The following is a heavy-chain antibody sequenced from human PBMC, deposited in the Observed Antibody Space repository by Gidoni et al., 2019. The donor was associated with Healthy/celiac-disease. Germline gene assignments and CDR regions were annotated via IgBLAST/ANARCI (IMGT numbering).Heavy chain of an antibody. J-gene: IGHJ3*02. CDR2: IAYDGSNK. V-gene: IGHV3-30*18. D-gene: IGHD4-4*01. Sequence: QLVQSGVGVVQPGRSLRLSCAPSGFPFSSYGMHWVRQAPGKGLEWVAVIAYDGSNKYYADSVKGRFTIARDNSKNTLYLQMNSRRAEDTAVYYGAKGQRARTTHHFDAFDIWGQGTMVTVSS. CDR1: GFPFSSYG. CDR3: AKGQRARTTHHFDAFDI.